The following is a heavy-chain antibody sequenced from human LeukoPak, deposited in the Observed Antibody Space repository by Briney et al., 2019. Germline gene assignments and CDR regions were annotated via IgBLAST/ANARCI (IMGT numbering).Heavy chain of an antibody. J-gene: IGHJ6*03. Sequence: GGSLRLSCAASGFTFSGSAMHWVRQASGKGLEWVGRIRSKANSYATAYAASVKGRFTISRDDSKNTAYLQMNSLKTEDTAVYYCTREDSYNWNWGSYYYMDVWGKGTTVTVSS. CDR2: IRSKANSYAT. V-gene: IGHV3-73*01. CDR1: GFTFSGSA. CDR3: TREDSYNWNWGSYYYMDV. D-gene: IGHD1-7*01.